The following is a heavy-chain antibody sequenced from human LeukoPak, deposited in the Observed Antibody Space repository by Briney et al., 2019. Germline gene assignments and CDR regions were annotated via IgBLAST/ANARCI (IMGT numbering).Heavy chain of an antibody. J-gene: IGHJ4*02. Sequence: GGSLRLSCAASGFNFREYWMSWVRQAPGKGLQWGAHIKEDGSEIYYLDSVKGRFTIARDDAKNSLYLHMNSLRAEDTALYYCVRAGWELDYWGQGTPVTISS. V-gene: IGHV3-7*01. CDR3: VRAGWELDY. CDR2: IKEDGSEI. D-gene: IGHD6-19*01. CDR1: GFNFREYW.